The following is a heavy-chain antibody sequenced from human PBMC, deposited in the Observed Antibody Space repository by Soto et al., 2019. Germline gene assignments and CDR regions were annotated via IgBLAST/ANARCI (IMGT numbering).Heavy chain of an antibody. CDR3: ASASYYDFWSGYYNSYFDY. CDR2: ISSSGSTI. D-gene: IGHD3-3*01. J-gene: IGHJ4*02. V-gene: IGHV3-11*01. CDR1: GFTFSDYY. Sequence: QVQLVESGGGLVKPGGSLRLSCAASGFTFSDYYMSWIRQAPGKGLEWVSYISSSGSTIYYTDSVKGRFTISRDNAKNSLYLQMNSLRAEDTAVYYCASASYYDFWSGYYNSYFDYWGQGTLVTVSS.